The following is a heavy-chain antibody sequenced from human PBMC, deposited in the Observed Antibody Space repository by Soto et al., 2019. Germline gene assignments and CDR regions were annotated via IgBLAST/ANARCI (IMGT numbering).Heavy chain of an antibody. J-gene: IGHJ4*02. CDR1: GFTFHNSA. CDR3: ARGAAYFDTSGYYPQFDF. V-gene: IGHV3-30*15. Sequence: GGSLRLSCAASGFTFHNSAIHWVRQAPGKGLEWVAIISYDGSNSFYADSVKGRFTISRDNSKNTLYLQMSSLRPDDTAMYYCARGAAYFDTSGYYPQFDFWGQGALVTVSS. CDR2: ISYDGSNS. D-gene: IGHD3-22*01.